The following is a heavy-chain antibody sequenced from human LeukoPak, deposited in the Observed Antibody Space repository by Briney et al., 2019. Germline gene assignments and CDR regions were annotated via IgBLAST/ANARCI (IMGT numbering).Heavy chain of an antibody. J-gene: IGHJ5*02. CDR1: GFTFSEYS. V-gene: IGHV3-11*04. CDR3: ARDVSGYGSGSYRLYNWFDP. D-gene: IGHD3-10*01. Sequence: GGSLRLSCAASGFTFSEYSMTWIRQAPGKGLEWLSYISGSGTTVDYADSVKGRFTISRDNAKNSLYLQMNSLRAEDTAVYYCARDVSGYGSGSYRLYNWFDPWGQGTLVTVSS. CDR2: ISGSGTTV.